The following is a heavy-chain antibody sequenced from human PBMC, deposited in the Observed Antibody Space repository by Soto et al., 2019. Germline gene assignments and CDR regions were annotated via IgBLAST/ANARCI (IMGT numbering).Heavy chain of an antibody. J-gene: IGHJ4*02. Sequence: GGSLRLSCAASGFTFSSYAMSWVRQAPGKGLEWVSVISGTGGTTYYADSVKGRFTISRDNSRNTLHLQMNSLRAEDTVIYYCAKFFVETGGSSGWPWSFHFWGQGTLVTVSS. CDR2: ISGTGGTT. V-gene: IGHV3-23*01. CDR3: AKFFVETGGSSGWPWSFHF. D-gene: IGHD6-25*01. CDR1: GFTFSSYA.